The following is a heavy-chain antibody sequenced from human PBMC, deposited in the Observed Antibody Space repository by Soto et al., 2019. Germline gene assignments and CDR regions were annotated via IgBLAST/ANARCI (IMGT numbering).Heavy chain of an antibody. Sequence: GGSLRLSCLASGFTFSDFAMTWVRHVPGRGLEWVASLDGAGGSTYYAESVRGRFSISRDNSQNTLFLQMKKLTVDDTAIYYCAAPRDEYGSGVSWFTYGMDIWGQGTTVTVSS. V-gene: IGHV3-23*01. J-gene: IGHJ6*02. CDR3: AAPRDEYGSGVSWFTYGMDI. CDR1: GFTFSDFA. CDR2: LDGAGGST. D-gene: IGHD3-10*01.